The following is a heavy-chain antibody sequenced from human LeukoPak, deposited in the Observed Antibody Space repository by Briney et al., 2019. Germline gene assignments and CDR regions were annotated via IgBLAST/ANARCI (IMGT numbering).Heavy chain of an antibody. CDR2: IKQDESEK. CDR3: ARGGTFGVDIGDY. Sequence: PGGSLRLSCVASRFTFSSFWMSWVRQAPGKGLEWVANIKQDESEKYYVDSVKGRFTISRDNAKNSLYLQMNSLRAEDTAVYYCARGGTFGVDIGDYWGQGTLVTVSS. D-gene: IGHD3-3*01. V-gene: IGHV3-7*02. CDR1: RFTFSSFW. J-gene: IGHJ4*02.